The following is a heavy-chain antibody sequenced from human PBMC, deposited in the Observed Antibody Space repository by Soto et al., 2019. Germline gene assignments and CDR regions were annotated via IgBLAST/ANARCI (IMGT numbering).Heavy chain of an antibody. CDR3: ARGSYYGSAKYYYYYYGMDV. D-gene: IGHD3-10*01. CDR2: INHSGST. Sequence: SETLSLTCAVYGGSFSGYYWSWIRQPPGKGLEWIGEINHSGSTNYNPSLKSRVTISVDTSKNQFSLKLSSVTAADTAVYYCARGSYYGSAKYYYYYYGMDVWGQGTTVTVSS. V-gene: IGHV4-34*01. CDR1: GGSFSGYY. J-gene: IGHJ6*02.